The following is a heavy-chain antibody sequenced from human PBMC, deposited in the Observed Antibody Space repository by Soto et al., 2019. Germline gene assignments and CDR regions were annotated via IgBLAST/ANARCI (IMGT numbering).Heavy chain of an antibody. D-gene: IGHD1-7*01. J-gene: IGHJ6*02. Sequence: EVQLLESGGGLGQPGGSLRLSCAASGFTFSSYAMTWVRQAPVRGLEWVSAISGSGSPTYYKDSGKGRFTISRYNSKNTLYVHVNSLRADDPAVYYCARYTSGWNYNYSYGMDVWGQGTTVTL. CDR2: ISGSGSPT. V-gene: IGHV3-23*01. CDR3: ARYTSGWNYNYSYGMDV. CDR1: GFTFSSYA.